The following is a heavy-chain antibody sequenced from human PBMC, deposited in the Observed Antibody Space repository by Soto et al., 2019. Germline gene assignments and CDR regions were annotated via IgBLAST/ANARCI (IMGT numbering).Heavy chain of an antibody. CDR3: ARVFSAYDYMAY. D-gene: IGHD5-12*01. Sequence: EVQLVESGGGLVQPGGSLRLSCTASGFTFSNYWMSWVRQAPGKGLEWVANIKEDGSEKYFLDSVKGRFTISRDNAKNSLYLQMSSLRAEDTAVYYCARVFSAYDYMAYWGQGTLVTVSS. CDR2: IKEDGSEK. J-gene: IGHJ4*02. V-gene: IGHV3-7*01. CDR1: GFTFSNYW.